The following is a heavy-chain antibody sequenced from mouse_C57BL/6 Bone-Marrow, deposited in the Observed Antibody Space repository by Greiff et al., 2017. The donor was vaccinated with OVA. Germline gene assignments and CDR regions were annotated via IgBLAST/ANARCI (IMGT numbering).Heavy chain of an antibody. V-gene: IGHV5-12*01. J-gene: IGHJ3*01. CDR2: ISNGGGST. D-gene: IGHD2-10*01. CDR1: GFTFSDYY. CDR3: ESPYNCNYDTHVLFAY. Sequence: EVKVVESGGGLVQPGGSLKLSCAASGFTFSDYYMYWVRQTPEKRLEWVAYISNGGGSTYYPDTVKGRFTISRDNAKNTLYLQMSRLKSEDTAMYYCESPYNCNYDTHVLFAYWGQGTLVTVSA.